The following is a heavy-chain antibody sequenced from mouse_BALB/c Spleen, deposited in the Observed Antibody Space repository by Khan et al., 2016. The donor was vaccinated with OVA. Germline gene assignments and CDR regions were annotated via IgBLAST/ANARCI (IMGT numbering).Heavy chain of an antibody. CDR1: GYTFTAYS. CDR3: AIRDYFDY. V-gene: IGHV1S137*01. J-gene: IGHJ2*01. CDR2: ISTDSVNT. Sequence: VQLQESGPELVRPGVSVKLSCKGSGYTFTAYSMHWVKQSHAKSLEWIGVISTDSVNTNYNQKFKGKATLTVDKSSSTAYMELARMTSEDSAIYYCAIRDYFDYWGQGTTLTVSS.